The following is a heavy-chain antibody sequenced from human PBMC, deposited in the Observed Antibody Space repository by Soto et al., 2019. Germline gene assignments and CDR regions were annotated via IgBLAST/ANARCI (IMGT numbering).Heavy chain of an antibody. CDR1: GFTFSSYG. Sequence: EVQLLESGGGLVQPGGSLRLSCAGSGFTFSSYGMSWVRQAPGKGLEWVSGMSGSNGDTYYADSVKGRFTISRDNLKNALFLQMSSLRVEDTAVYYCAKVRIRGAAADRGYYGMDGWGQGTTVTVSS. J-gene: IGHJ6*02. D-gene: IGHD6-25*01. CDR2: MSGSNGDT. CDR3: AKVRIRGAAADRGYYGMDG. V-gene: IGHV3-23*01.